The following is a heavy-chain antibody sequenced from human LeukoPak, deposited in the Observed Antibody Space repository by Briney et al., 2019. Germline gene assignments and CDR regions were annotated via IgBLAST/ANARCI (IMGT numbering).Heavy chain of an antibody. CDR3: ASNGPLLSDTSRYYFDS. D-gene: IGHD3-22*01. Sequence: SETLSLTCAVYGGSFSGYYWSWIRQPPGKGLEWIGEINHSGTTNYNPSLKSRLTISVDTAKNQFSLNLSSLTAADTAVYYCASNGPLLSDTSRYYFDSWGQGTLVTVSS. J-gene: IGHJ4*02. V-gene: IGHV4-34*01. CDR2: INHSGTT. CDR1: GGSFSGYY.